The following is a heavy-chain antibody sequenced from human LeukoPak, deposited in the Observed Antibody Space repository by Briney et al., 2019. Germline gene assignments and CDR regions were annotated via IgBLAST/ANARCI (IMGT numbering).Heavy chain of an antibody. J-gene: IGHJ4*02. D-gene: IGHD3-22*01. CDR3: ARDSGGYDSSGPDPYYFDY. CDR1: GFTFSSYA. CDR2: ISYDGSNK. V-gene: IGHV3-30-3*01. Sequence: PGRSLRLSCAASGFTFSSYAMHWVRQAPGKGLEWMAVISYDGSNKYYADSVKGRFTISRGNSKNTLYLQMNSLGAEDTAVYYCARDSGGYDSSGPDPYYFDYWGQGTLVTVSS.